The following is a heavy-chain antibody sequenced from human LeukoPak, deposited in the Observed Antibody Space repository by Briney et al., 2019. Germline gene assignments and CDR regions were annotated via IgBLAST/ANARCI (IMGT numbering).Heavy chain of an antibody. CDR3: ARVVDYYYYMDV. D-gene: IGHD3-16*02. J-gene: IGHJ6*03. Sequence: PSETLSLTCTVSGGSISSYYWSWLRQPPGKGLEWIGYIYYSGSTNYNPSLKSRVTISVDTSKNQFSLKLSSVTAADTAVYYCARVVDYYYYMDVWGKGTTVTVSS. CDR1: GGSISSYY. CDR2: IYYSGST. V-gene: IGHV4-59*01.